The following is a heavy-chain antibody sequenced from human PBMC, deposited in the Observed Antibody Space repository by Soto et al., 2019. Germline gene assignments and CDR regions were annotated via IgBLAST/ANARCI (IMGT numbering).Heavy chain of an antibody. J-gene: IGHJ4*02. Sequence: QLQLQESGPGLVKPSETLSLTCTVSGGSISGSSYYWAWIRQPSGKGLEWIGSIYFSGTTYYNPSLKGRVTISAATSKSQFSLRLSSVTAADTALYDCARGGKRVSMIRGFDYWGQGTLVTASS. CDR1: GGSISGSSYY. D-gene: IGHD3-10*01. V-gene: IGHV4-39*01. CDR3: ARGGKRVSMIRGFDY. CDR2: IYFSGTT.